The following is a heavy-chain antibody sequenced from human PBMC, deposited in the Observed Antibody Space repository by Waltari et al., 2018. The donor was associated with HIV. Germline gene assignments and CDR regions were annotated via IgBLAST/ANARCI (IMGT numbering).Heavy chain of an antibody. Sequence: EVQLVESGGGLVQPGGSLRLSCAASGFTFSSYWMSWVRQAPGKGREWVANRKPDGRGKYYVDSVNGRFTISRDNAENSLYLQMNSLRAEDTAVYYCARGGFYGSGSKVNWGQGTLVTVSS. CDR3: ARGGFYGSGSKVN. CDR1: GFTFSSYW. D-gene: IGHD3-10*01. J-gene: IGHJ4*02. V-gene: IGHV3-7*04. CDR2: RKPDGRGK.